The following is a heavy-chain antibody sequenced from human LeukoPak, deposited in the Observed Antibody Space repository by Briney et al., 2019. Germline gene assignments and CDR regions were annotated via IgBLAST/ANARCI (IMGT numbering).Heavy chain of an antibody. Sequence: SESLSLTCTVSGGSISSSSYYWSWILQPPGKGLEWIGETNHRGNTNYNPSLKSRVTISVDPSKNQFSLKLGSVTAADTAVYYCARGGQGGNSVAGTEDYWGQGTLITVSS. CDR1: GGSISSSSYY. D-gene: IGHD1-14*01. J-gene: IGHJ4*02. CDR2: TNHRGNT. V-gene: IGHV4-39*07. CDR3: ARGGQGGNSVAGTEDY.